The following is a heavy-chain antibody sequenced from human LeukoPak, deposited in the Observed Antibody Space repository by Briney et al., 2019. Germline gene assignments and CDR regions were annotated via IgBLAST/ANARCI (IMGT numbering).Heavy chain of an antibody. Sequence: SETLSLTCTVSGGSISSSSYYWSWIRQPPGKGLEWIGEINHSGSTNYNPSLKSRVTISVDTSKNQFSLKLSSVTAADTAVYYCARPWHKGGYGSGSYMRVDFDYWGQGTLVTVSS. V-gene: IGHV4-39*07. CDR1: GGSISSSSYY. J-gene: IGHJ4*02. D-gene: IGHD3-10*01. CDR3: ARPWHKGGYGSGSYMRVDFDY. CDR2: INHSGST.